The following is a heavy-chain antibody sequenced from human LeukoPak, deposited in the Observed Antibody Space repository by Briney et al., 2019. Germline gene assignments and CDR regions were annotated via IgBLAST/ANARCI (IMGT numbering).Heavy chain of an antibody. CDR3: ARGMYSSGWSDYYYYGMDV. CDR2: TYYRSKWYN. J-gene: IGHJ6*02. D-gene: IGHD6-19*01. V-gene: IGHV6-1*01. Sequence: SQTLSLTCAISGDSVSSNSAAWNWIRQSPSRGLEWLGRTYYRSKWYNDYAVSVKSRITINPDTSKNQFSLQLNSVTPEDTAVYYCARGMYSSGWSDYYYYGMDVWGQGTTVTVSS. CDR1: GDSVSSNSAA.